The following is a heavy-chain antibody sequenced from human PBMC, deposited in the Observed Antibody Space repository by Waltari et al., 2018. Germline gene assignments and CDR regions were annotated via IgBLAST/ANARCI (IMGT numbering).Heavy chain of an antibody. D-gene: IGHD6-13*01. CDR3: AKSLYGGPIAAAGGDDAFDI. Sequence: EVQLLESGGGLVQPGGSLRLSCAASGFTFSSYAMSWVRQAPGKGLEWVSAISGSGGRTKYAESEKGRFTISRDNYKNTLYLQMNSLRAEDTAVYYCAKSLYGGPIAAAGGDDAFDIWGQGTMVTVSS. V-gene: IGHV3-23*01. J-gene: IGHJ3*02. CDR1: GFTFSSYA. CDR2: ISGSGGRT.